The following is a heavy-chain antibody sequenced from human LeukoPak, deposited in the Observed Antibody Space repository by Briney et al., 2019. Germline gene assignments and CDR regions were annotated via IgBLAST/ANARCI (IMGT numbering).Heavy chain of an antibody. V-gene: IGHV4-34*01. CDR1: GGSFSGYY. D-gene: IGHD6-6*01. Sequence: TSGTLSLTCAVYGGSFSGYYWSWIRQPPGKGLEWIGEINHSGSTNYNPSLKSRVTISVDTSENQFSLKLSSVTAADTAVYYCARAPIAAPHFDYWGQGTLVTVSS. CDR2: INHSGST. CDR3: ARAPIAAPHFDY. J-gene: IGHJ4*02.